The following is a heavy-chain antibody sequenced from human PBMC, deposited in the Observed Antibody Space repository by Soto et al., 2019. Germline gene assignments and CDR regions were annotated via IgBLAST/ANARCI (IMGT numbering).Heavy chain of an antibody. J-gene: IGHJ4*02. V-gene: IGHV3-9*01. Sequence: GRSLRLSCAAPGFTFDDYAMHWVRQAPGKGLEWVSGISWNSGSIGYADSVKGRFTISRDNAKNSLYLQMNSLRAEDTALYYCAKDISSGSYYFDYWGQGTLVTVSS. CDR2: ISWNSGSI. CDR3: AKDISSGSYYFDY. D-gene: IGHD3-10*01. CDR1: GFTFDDYA.